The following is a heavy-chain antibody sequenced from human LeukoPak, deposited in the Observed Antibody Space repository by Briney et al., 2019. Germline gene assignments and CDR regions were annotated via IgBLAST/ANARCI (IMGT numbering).Heavy chain of an antibody. V-gene: IGHV4-34*01. CDR2: INHSGST. CDR3: ARVHPIVVVVAATRAGGSWFDP. Sequence: SETLSLTCAVYGGSFSGYYWSWIRQPPGKGLEWIGEINHSGSTNYNPSLKSRVTISVDTSKNQFSLKLSSVTAADTAVYYCARVHPIVVVVAATRAGGSWFDPWGQGTLVTVSS. CDR1: GGSFSGYY. D-gene: IGHD2-15*01. J-gene: IGHJ5*02.